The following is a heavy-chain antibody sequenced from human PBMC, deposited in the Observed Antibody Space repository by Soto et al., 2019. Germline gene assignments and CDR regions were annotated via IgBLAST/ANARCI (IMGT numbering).Heavy chain of an antibody. V-gene: IGHV1-8*01. CDR1: GYSFTNND. Sequence: ASVNVSCKDSGYSFTNNDVSWVRQATGQGLEWMGWMNPGSGDTGYAQKFQGRVTMTRDISIATAYMELSSLRSDDTAIYYCARMATFGSLNWFDPWGQGTLVTVSS. D-gene: IGHD3-16*01. J-gene: IGHJ5*02. CDR2: MNPGSGDT. CDR3: ARMATFGSLNWFDP.